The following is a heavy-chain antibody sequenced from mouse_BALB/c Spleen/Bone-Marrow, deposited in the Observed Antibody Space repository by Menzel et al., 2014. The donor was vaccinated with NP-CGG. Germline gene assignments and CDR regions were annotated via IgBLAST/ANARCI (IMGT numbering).Heavy chain of an antibody. CDR1: GFSLTGYG. D-gene: IGHD2-4*01. CDR2: IWGDGSA. V-gene: IGHV2-6-7*01. CDR3: ARDSFLITRALDY. Sequence: VKLVESGPGLVAPSQRLSITCTVSGFSLTGYGVSWVRQPPGKGLEWLGMIWGDGSADYNSALKSRLSISKDNSKSXVFLKMNSLQTDDTARYYCARDSFLITRALDYWGQGTSVTVSS. J-gene: IGHJ4*01.